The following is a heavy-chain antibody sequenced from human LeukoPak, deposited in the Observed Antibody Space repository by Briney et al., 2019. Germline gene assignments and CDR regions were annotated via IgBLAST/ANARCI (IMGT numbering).Heavy chain of an antibody. Sequence: SQTLSLTCALPGDSLSSNSAAWRWIRQSPSRGLEWLARTYYRSKWYTEYAPTVKGRVTINPDTSRNQFSPQLTSVTPEDTAVYYCARDSSAVFDSWGPGTLVTVSS. CDR1: GDSLSSNSAA. CDR2: TYYRSKWYT. J-gene: IGHJ4*02. CDR3: ARDSSAVFDS. V-gene: IGHV6-1*01. D-gene: IGHD3-10*01.